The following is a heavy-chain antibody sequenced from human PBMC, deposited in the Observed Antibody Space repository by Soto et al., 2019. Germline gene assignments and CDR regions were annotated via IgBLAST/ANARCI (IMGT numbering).Heavy chain of an antibody. J-gene: IGHJ1*01. D-gene: IGHD4-17*01. Sequence: GASVKVSCKASGYTFTSYGISWVRQAPGQGLEWMGWISAYNGNTNYAQKLQGRVTMTTDTSTSTAYMELRSLRSDDTAVYYCARDSVRDYGDYVRYFQHWGQGTLVTVSS. CDR1: GYTFTSYG. CDR2: ISAYNGNT. CDR3: ARDSVRDYGDYVRYFQH. V-gene: IGHV1-18*01.